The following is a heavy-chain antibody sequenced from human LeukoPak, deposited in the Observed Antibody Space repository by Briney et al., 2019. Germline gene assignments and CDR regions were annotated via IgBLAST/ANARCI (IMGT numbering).Heavy chain of an antibody. D-gene: IGHD2-21*02. CDR3: ARDWAKTVGFEY. CDR2: IYDSGTT. Sequence: GGSLTLSCAASGFTVSNNYMSWVRQAPGEGREWVSVIYDSGTTFYADSVKGRFTISRDNSKNPLYLQMNSLRAEDTAVYYCARDWAKTVGFEYWGQGTLVTVSS. CDR1: GFTVSNNY. V-gene: IGHV3-53*01. J-gene: IGHJ4*02.